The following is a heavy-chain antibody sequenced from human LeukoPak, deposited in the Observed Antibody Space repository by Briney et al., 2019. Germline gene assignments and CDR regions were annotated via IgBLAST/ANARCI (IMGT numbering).Heavy chain of an antibody. J-gene: IGHJ4*02. D-gene: IGHD5-18*01. Sequence: GGSLRLSCAASGFTFSSYGMHWVRQAPGKGLEWVAVIWYDGNNKNYADSVKGRFTISRDNSKNTLYVQMNSLRAEDTAVYYCAKKRGYNYGDFDYWGQGTLVTVSS. CDR2: IWYDGNNK. CDR1: GFTFSSYG. CDR3: AKKRGYNYGDFDY. V-gene: IGHV3-33*06.